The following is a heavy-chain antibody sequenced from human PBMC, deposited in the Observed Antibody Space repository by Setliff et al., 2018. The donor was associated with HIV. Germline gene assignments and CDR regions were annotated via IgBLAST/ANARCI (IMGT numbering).Heavy chain of an antibody. J-gene: IGHJ3*02. D-gene: IGHD2-8*01. CDR3: AISTRPNGRAFDI. V-gene: IGHV3-9*03. CDR2: ISPNSDYI. CDR1: GFTFDNYA. Sequence: PGGSLRLSCAASGFTFDNYAMFWVRQAPGKGLEYVSGISPNSDYIGYADSVRGRFTISRDNAKNTLYLQMNSLRAEDMALYYCAISTRPNGRAFDIWGQGTMVTVSS.